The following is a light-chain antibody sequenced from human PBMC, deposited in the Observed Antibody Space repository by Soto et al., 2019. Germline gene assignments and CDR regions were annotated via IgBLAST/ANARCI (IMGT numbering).Light chain of an antibody. J-gene: IGLJ2*01. CDR3: ETWDRNTRV. CDR1: SGHSSYI. V-gene: IGLV4-60*03. Sequence: QPVLTQSSSASASLGSSVKLTCTLSSGHSSYIIAWHQQQPGKAPRYLMKFEGSGSYNKGSGVPDRFSGSSSGADRYLTISNRQSEDEADYYCETWDRNTRVFGGGTQLTVL. CDR2: FEGSGSY.